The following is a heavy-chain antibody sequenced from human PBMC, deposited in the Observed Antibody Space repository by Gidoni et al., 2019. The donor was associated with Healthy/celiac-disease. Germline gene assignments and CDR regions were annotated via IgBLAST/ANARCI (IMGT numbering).Heavy chain of an antibody. Sequence: QVQLQESGPGLVKPSETLSLTCTVSGGSISSYYWSWILQPPGKGLEWIGYIYYSGSTNYNPSLKSRVTISVDTSKNQFSLKLSSVTAADTAVYYCARGVRYDSLGYWGQGTLVTVSS. V-gene: IGHV4-59*01. CDR1: GGSISSYY. CDR2: IYYSGST. J-gene: IGHJ4*02. D-gene: IGHD3-22*01. CDR3: ARGVRYDSLGY.